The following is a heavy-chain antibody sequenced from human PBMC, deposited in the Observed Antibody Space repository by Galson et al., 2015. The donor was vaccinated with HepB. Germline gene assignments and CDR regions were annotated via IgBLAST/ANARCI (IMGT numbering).Heavy chain of an antibody. Sequence: SVKVSCKASGYTFTDYVVNWVRQAPGQGLEWMGWMNTNTGKPTYAPGFEGRFVFSLDTPVTTAYLQISSLETDDTAVYYCARSPLRFLDWLPYYDYYYMDVWGEGTTVTVSS. CDR3: ARSPLRFLDWLPYYDYYYMDV. V-gene: IGHV7-4-1*02. D-gene: IGHD3-3*01. J-gene: IGHJ6*03. CDR2: MNTNTGKP. CDR1: GYTFTDYV.